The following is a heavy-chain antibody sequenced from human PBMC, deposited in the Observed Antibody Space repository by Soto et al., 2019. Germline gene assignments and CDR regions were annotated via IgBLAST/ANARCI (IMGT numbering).Heavy chain of an antibody. CDR1: GGTFSSYA. V-gene: IGHV1-69*01. CDR2: IIPIFGTA. CDR3: ARCGSISIFGVADYYYGMDV. D-gene: IGHD3-3*01. J-gene: IGHJ6*02. Sequence: QVQLVQSGAEVKKPGSSVKVSCKASGGTFSSYAISWVRQAPGQGLEWMGGIIPIFGTANYAQKFQGRVTITADEPTGTAYMEMSSLRSEDTAVYYCARCGSISIFGVADYYYGMDVWGQGTTVTVSS.